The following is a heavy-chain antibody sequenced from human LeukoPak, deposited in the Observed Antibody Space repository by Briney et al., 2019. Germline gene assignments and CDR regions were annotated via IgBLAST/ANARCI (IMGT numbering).Heavy chain of an antibody. D-gene: IGHD3-16*02. CDR1: GYTFTGYY. CDR3: ATGKSYDYVWGGYPSYYFDY. Sequence: ASVKVSCKASGYTFTGYYMHWVRQAPGKGLEWMGGFDPEDGETIYAQKFQGRVTMTEDTSTDTAYMELSSLRSEDTAVYYCATGKSYDYVWGGYPSYYFDYWGQGTLVTVSS. V-gene: IGHV1-24*01. J-gene: IGHJ4*02. CDR2: FDPEDGET.